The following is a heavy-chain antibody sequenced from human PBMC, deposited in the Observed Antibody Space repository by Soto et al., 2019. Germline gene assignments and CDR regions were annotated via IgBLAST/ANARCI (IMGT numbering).Heavy chain of an antibody. CDR1: GGSVSSGSYY. D-gene: IGHD6-19*01. CDR3: ARGIEGWYQGRYYYGMDV. CDR2: IYYSGST. V-gene: IGHV4-61*01. J-gene: IGHJ6*02. Sequence: SETLSLTCTVSGGSVSSGSYYWSWIQKPPGKGLEWIGYIYYSGSTNYNPSLKSRVTISVDTSKNQFSLKLSSVTAADTAVYYCARGIEGWYQGRYYYGMDVWGQGTTVTVSS.